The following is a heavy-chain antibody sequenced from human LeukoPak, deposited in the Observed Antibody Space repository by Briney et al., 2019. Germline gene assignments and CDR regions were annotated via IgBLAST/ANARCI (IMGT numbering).Heavy chain of an antibody. CDR1: GFTFDDYG. V-gene: IGHV3-20*04. CDR2: INWNGGST. CDR3: ARGVRRRGYSGYGGLDY. D-gene: IGHD5-12*01. Sequence: GGSLRLSXAASGFTFDDYGMSWLRQAPGKGLEWVSGINWNGGSTGYADSVKGRFTISRDNAKNSLYLQMNSLRAEDTALYYCARGVRRRGYSGYGGLDYWGQGTLVTVSS. J-gene: IGHJ4*02.